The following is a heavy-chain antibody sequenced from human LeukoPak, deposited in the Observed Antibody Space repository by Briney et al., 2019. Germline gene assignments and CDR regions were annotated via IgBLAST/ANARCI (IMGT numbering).Heavy chain of an antibody. CDR3: ARGMIMITFGGVVWFDP. CDR1: GGSFSGDYY. J-gene: IGHJ5*02. Sequence: SSETLSLTCAVYGGSFSGDYYWRWIRQPPGKGLEWIGYIYYSGSTYYNPSLKSRVTISVDTSKNHFSLKLSSVTAADTAVYYCARGMIMITFGGVVWFDPWGQGTLVTVSS. CDR2: IYYSGST. V-gene: IGHV4-30-4*01. D-gene: IGHD3-16*01.